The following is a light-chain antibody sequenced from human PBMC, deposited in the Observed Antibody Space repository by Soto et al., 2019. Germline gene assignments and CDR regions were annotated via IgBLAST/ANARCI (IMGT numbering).Light chain of an antibody. Sequence: QSVLTQPPSASGSPGQSVTISCTRTSSDVGGYNYVSWYQQHPGKAPKLMIYEVSKRPSGVPDRFSGSKSGNTASLTVSGLQAEDEADYYCSSYAGSNYVVFGGGTKLTVL. J-gene: IGLJ2*01. CDR1: SSDVGGYNY. V-gene: IGLV2-8*01. CDR2: EVS. CDR3: SSYAGSNYVV.